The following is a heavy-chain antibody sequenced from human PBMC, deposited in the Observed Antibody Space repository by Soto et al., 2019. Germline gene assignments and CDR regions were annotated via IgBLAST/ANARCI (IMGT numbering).Heavy chain of an antibody. CDR2: IYSGGST. V-gene: IGHV3-66*01. CDR1: GFTVSSNY. J-gene: IGHJ6*02. D-gene: IGHD6-13*01. CDR3: ARYAPHSSSRTYYYYYGMDV. Sequence: GGSLRLSCAASGFTVSSNYMSWVRQAPGKGLEWVSVIYSGGSTYYADSVKGRFTISRDNSKNTLYLQMNSLRAEDTAVYYCARYAPHSSSRTYYYYYGMDVWGQGTTVTVSS.